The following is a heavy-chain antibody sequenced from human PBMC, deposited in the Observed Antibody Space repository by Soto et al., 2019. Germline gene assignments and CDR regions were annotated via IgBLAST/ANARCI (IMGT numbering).Heavy chain of an antibody. Sequence: SVKVSCKASGFTFSTSAVQWVRQARGQRPEWMGWIVGGSGITNYAQNSQERVIITRDMSTSTVYMELSSLRSDDTAVYFCAARRSGLYAMDVWGQGTTVTVSS. D-gene: IGHD1-26*01. V-gene: IGHV1-58*01. CDR2: IVGGSGIT. J-gene: IGHJ6*02. CDR1: GFTFSTSA. CDR3: AARRSGLYAMDV.